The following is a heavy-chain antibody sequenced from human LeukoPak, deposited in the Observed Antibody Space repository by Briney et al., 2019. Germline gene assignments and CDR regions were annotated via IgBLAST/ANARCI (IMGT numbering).Heavy chain of an antibody. CDR2: INSDGSST. V-gene: IGHV3-74*01. CDR3: ARPPLDWAYFDY. J-gene: IGHJ4*02. D-gene: IGHD3-9*01. Sequence: GGSLRLSCAASGFTFSIYWMHWVRQAPGKGLVWVSRINSDGSSTSYADSVKGRFTISRDNAKNTLYLQMNSLRAEDTAVYYCARPPLDWAYFDYWGQGTLVTVSS. CDR1: GFTFSIYW.